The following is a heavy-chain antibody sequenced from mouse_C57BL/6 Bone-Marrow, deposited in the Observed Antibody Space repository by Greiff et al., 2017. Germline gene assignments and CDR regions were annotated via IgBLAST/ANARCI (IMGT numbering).Heavy chain of an antibody. CDR2: IDPENGDT. Sequence: VQLQQSGAELVRPGVSVKLSCTASGFNIKDDYMHWVKQRPEQGLEWIGWIDPENGDTEYASKFQGKATITADTSSNTAYLQLSSLTSEDTAVYYCTTGEFPYAMDYWGQGTSVTVSS. J-gene: IGHJ4*01. V-gene: IGHV14-4*01. CDR3: TTGEFPYAMDY. CDR1: GFNIKDDY.